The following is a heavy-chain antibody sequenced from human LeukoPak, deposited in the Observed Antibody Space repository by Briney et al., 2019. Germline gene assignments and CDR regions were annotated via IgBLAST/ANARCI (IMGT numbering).Heavy chain of an antibody. J-gene: IGHJ6*03. CDR2: IIPIFGTA. D-gene: IGHD1-26*01. Sequence: SVKVSCKASGGTFSSYAISWVRQAPGQGLEWMGGIIPIFGTANYAQKFQGRVTITTDESTSTAYMELSSLRSEDTAVYYCARSSTVGATTPHENYYYYYMDVWGKGTTVTVSS. V-gene: IGHV1-69*05. CDR1: GGTFSSYA. CDR3: ARSSTVGATTPHENYYYYYMDV.